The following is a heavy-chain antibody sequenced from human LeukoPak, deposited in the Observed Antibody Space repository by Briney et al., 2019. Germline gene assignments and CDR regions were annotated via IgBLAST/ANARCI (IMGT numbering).Heavy chain of an antibody. D-gene: IGHD3-3*01. CDR2: MDPNSDNT. Sequence: ASVKVSCKASGYTFTNYYINWVRQATGQGLEWMGWMDPNSDNTGYAQEFQGRVTITRNTSTSTSYMELTRLRSEDTAVYYCARGLTIFGAVNDAFDIWGQGTMVTVSS. J-gene: IGHJ3*02. CDR3: ARGLTIFGAVNDAFDI. V-gene: IGHV1-8*03. CDR1: GYTFTNYY.